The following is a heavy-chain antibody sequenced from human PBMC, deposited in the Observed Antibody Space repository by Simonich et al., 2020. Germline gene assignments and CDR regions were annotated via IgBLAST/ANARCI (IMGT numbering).Heavy chain of an antibody. CDR1: GYTFTSYD. Sequence: QVQLVQSGAEVKKPGASVKVSCKASGYTFTSYDINWVRQATGQGLRGEGWRNPNRGNTGYAQKFQGRVTITRNTSISTAYMELSSLRSEDTAVYYCARARYCSSTSCYNWFDPWGQGTLVTVSS. CDR2: RNPNRGNT. J-gene: IGHJ5*02. D-gene: IGHD2-2*01. V-gene: IGHV1-8*03. CDR3: ARARYCSSTSCYNWFDP.